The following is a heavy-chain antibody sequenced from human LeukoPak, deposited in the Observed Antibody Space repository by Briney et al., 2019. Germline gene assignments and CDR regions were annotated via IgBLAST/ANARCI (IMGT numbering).Heavy chain of an antibody. CDR1: GGSFSGYY. CDR3: ARGEIVVVPAARNYFDY. V-gene: IGHV4-34*01. Sequence: SGTLSLTCAVYGGSFSGYYWSWIRQPPGKGLEWIGEINHSGSTNYNPSLKSRVTISVDTSKNQFSLKLSSVTAADTAVYYCARGEIVVVPAARNYFDYWGQGTLVTVSS. D-gene: IGHD2-2*01. CDR2: INHSGST. J-gene: IGHJ4*02.